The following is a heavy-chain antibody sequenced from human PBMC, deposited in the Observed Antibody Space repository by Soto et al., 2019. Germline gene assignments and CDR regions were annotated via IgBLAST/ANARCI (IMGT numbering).Heavy chain of an antibody. J-gene: IGHJ4*02. Sequence: QVQLQESGPGLVKPSQTLSLTCTVSGGSMSSGNYYWSWIRQPPGQGLEWIGYIYYSGSTYYNPSLKSRVTISVDTSKNQFSLKLRSVTAADTAVYYCAREGDAFGAPFDYWGQGTLVTVSS. CDR2: IYYSGST. V-gene: IGHV4-30-4*01. CDR1: GGSMSSGNYY. CDR3: AREGDAFGAPFDY. D-gene: IGHD3-10*01.